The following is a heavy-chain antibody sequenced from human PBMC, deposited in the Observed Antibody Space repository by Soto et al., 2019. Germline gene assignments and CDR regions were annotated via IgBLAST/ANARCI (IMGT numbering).Heavy chain of an antibody. CDR2: ISAYNGNT. CDR3: ARDGLSSTSRPSLGVGY. D-gene: IGHD2-2*01. V-gene: IGHV1-18*01. Sequence: ASVKVSCKASGYTITSYGISWVRQAPGQGLEWMGWISAYNGNTNYAQKLQGRVTMTTDTSTSTAYMELRSLRSDDTAVYYCARDGLSSTSRPSLGVGYWGQGTLVTVSS. J-gene: IGHJ4*02. CDR1: GYTITSYG.